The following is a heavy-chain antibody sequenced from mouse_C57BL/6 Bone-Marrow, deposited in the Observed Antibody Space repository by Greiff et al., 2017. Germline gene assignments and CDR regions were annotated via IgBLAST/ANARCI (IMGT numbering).Heavy chain of an antibody. J-gene: IGHJ3*01. CDR1: GYTFTSYW. D-gene: IGHD1-1*01. CDR2: IHPNSGST. CDR3: ARRGYYGSSSPWFAD. V-gene: IGHV1-64*01. Sequence: QVQLQQPGAELVKPGASVKLSCKASGYTFTSYWMHWVKQRPGQGLEWIGMIHPNSGSTNYNEKFKSKATLTVDTSSSTAYMQLSSLTSEDSAVYYCARRGYYGSSSPWFADWGQGTLVTVSA.